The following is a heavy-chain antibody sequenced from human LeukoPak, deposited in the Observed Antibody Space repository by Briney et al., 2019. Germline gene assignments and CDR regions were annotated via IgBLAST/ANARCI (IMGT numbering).Heavy chain of an antibody. CDR2: IKQDGSEK. J-gene: IGHJ4*02. Sequence: GGSLRLSCAASGFTFSSSWMSWVRQAPGKGLEWVANIKQDGSEKYYVDSVKGRSTISRDNAKNSLSLQMNSLRAEDTAVYYCTRDLWQNWGQGTLVTVSS. D-gene: IGHD2/OR15-2a*01. CDR1: GFTFSSSW. CDR3: TRDLWQN. V-gene: IGHV3-7*01.